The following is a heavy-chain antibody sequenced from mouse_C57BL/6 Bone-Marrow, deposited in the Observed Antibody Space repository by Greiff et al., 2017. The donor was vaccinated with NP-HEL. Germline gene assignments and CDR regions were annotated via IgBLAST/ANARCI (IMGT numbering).Heavy chain of an antibody. CDR3: TRGWPSAWFAY. Sequence: QVQLQQSGAELVRPGASVTLSCKASGYTFTDYEMHWVKQTPVHGLEWIGAIDPETGGTAYNQKFKGKAILTADKSSSTAYMELRSLTSEDSAVYYCTRGWPSAWFAYWGQGTLVTVSA. D-gene: IGHD6-1*01. J-gene: IGHJ3*01. CDR2: IDPETGGT. V-gene: IGHV1-15*01. CDR1: GYTFTDYE.